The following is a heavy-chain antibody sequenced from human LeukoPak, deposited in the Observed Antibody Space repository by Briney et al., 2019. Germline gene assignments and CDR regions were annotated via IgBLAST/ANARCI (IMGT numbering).Heavy chain of an antibody. CDR2: ISYDGSNK. J-gene: IGHJ4*02. V-gene: IGHV3-30-3*01. Sequence: PGGSLRLSCAASGFTFSSYAMHWVRQAPGKGLEWVAVISYDGSNKYYADSVKGRFTISRDNSKNTLYLQMNSLRAEDTAVYYCATHGDYGDYYYFDYWGQGTLVTVSS. CDR3: ATHGDYGDYYYFDY. CDR1: GFTFSSYA. D-gene: IGHD4-17*01.